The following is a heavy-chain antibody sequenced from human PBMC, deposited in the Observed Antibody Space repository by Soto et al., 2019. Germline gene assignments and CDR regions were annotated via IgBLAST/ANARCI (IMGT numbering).Heavy chain of an antibody. CDR3: ARQTKGYYHTGGYYLD. D-gene: IGHD3-22*01. V-gene: IGHV4-39*01. Sequence: PSETLSLTGTGSGGSISSSSHYWAWIRQPPGKGLEWIGSTYYSGSTFYNPSLRGRATISVDTSKNQFSLRLSSVAAADAGVYYCARQTKGYYHTGGYYLDWGQGTLV. CDR2: TYYSGST. CDR1: GGSISSSSHY. J-gene: IGHJ1*01.